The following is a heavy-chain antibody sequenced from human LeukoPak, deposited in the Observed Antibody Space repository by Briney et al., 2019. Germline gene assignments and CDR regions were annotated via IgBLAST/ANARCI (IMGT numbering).Heavy chain of an antibody. Sequence: GGSLRLSCRTSGLRFGDYAMSWVRRAPGKGLEWVAFIRSNIYGGTTEYAASVRGRFTISRDDSESSVYLQMNSLKTEDTAVYYCTRDHWNTFAYWGQGTLVTVSS. CDR1: GLRFGDYA. D-gene: IGHD1/OR15-1a*01. CDR3: TRDHWNTFAY. V-gene: IGHV3-49*04. J-gene: IGHJ4*02. CDR2: IRSNIYGGTT.